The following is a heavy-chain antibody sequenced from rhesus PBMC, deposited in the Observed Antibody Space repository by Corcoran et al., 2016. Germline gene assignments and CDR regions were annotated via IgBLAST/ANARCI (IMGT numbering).Heavy chain of an antibody. CDR1: GGSISGDY. CDR3: ARDAYRHYGLDF. J-gene: IGHJ6*01. Sequence: QVQLQESGPGLVKPSDTLALTLAVPGGSISGDYWNWTRQPPGTGLEWVGYIGGSSGSTDYNPSLKSRVTISTDTSKNQFSLKLTSVTAADTGVYYCARDAYRHYGLDFWGQGVVVPVSS. V-gene: IGHV4-165*01. D-gene: IGHD4-23*01. CDR2: IGGSSGST.